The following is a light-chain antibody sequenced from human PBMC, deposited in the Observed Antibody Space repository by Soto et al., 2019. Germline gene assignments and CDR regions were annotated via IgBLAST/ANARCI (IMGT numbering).Light chain of an antibody. Sequence: DIQMTQSPSTLSASVGDRVTITCRASQSITIWLAWYQQKPGKAPKLLIFDASSLESGVTSRFSGSGSETELTLTISSLQPDDFATYYCQHYNSYSWTFGQGTKVEIK. CDR3: QHYNSYSWT. CDR1: QSITIW. CDR2: DAS. J-gene: IGKJ1*01. V-gene: IGKV1-5*01.